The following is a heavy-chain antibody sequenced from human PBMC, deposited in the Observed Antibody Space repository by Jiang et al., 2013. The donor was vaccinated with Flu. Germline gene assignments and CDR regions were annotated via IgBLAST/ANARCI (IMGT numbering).Heavy chain of an antibody. CDR1: GYTFTSYG. Sequence: AEVKKPGASVKVSCKASGYTFTSYGISWVRQAPGQGLEWMGWISAYNGNTNYAQKLQGRVTMTTDTSTSTAYMELRSLRSDDTAVYYCAALGYCSGGSCYSAHWFDPWGQGTLVTVSS. V-gene: IGHV1-18*01. J-gene: IGHJ5*02. D-gene: IGHD2-15*01. CDR2: ISAYNGNT. CDR3: AALGYCSGGSCYSAHWFDP.